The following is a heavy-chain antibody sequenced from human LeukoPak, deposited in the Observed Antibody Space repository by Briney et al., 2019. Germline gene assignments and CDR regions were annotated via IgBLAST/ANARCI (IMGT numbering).Heavy chain of an antibody. Sequence: SGGSLRLPCAASGFTFSSYAMSWVRQAPGKGLEWVSAISGSGGSTYYADSVKGRFTISRDNSKNTLYLQMNSLRAEDTAVYYCAKVKGGDSSGYYFAFDYWGQGTLVTVSS. CDR1: GFTFSSYA. CDR2: ISGSGGST. CDR3: AKVKGGDSSGYYFAFDY. V-gene: IGHV3-23*01. J-gene: IGHJ4*02. D-gene: IGHD3-22*01.